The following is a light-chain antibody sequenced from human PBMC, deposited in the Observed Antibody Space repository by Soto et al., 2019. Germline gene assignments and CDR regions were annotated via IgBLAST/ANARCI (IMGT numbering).Light chain of an antibody. J-gene: IGLJ2*01. CDR1: ISDIGGFNY. CDR3: SSYTRTNTPVV. V-gene: IGLV2-14*01. Sequence: QSALTQPASVSGSPGQSSTISCTGTISDIGGFNYVSWYQHHPDKAPKLMIYEVTNRPSGVSNRFSGSKSGNTASLTISGLRTEDEADYYCSSYTRTNTPVVFGGGTKLTVL. CDR2: EVT.